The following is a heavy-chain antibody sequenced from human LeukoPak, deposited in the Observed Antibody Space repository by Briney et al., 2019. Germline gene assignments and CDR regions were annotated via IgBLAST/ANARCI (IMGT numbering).Heavy chain of an antibody. CDR1: GYTLTELS. CDR2: FDPEDGET. D-gene: IGHD6-13*01. Sequence: ASVKVSCKVSGYTLTELSMHWVRQAPGKGLEWMGGFDPEDGETIYAQKFQGRVTMTEDTSTDTAYMELSSLRSEDTAVYYCATGLAAAGSYYYYGMDVWGQGTTDTVSS. J-gene: IGHJ6*02. CDR3: ATGLAAAGSYYYYGMDV. V-gene: IGHV1-24*01.